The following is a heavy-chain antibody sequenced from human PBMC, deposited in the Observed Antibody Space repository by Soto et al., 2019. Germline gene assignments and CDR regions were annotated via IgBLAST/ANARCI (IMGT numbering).Heavy chain of an antibody. D-gene: IGHD3-10*01. V-gene: IGHV4-34*01. J-gene: IGHJ4*02. Sequence: SETLSLTCAVYGGSFSGYYWSWIRQPPGKGLEWIGEINHSGSTNYNPSLKSRVTISVDTSKNQFSLKLSSVTAADTAVYYCARGLWFEELLHQTYYFDYWGQGTLVTVS. CDR1: GGSFSGYY. CDR2: INHSGST. CDR3: ARGLWFEELLHQTYYFDY.